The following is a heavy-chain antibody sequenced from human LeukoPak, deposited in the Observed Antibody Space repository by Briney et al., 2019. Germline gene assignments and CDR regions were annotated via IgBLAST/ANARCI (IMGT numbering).Heavy chain of an antibody. Sequence: GGSLRLSCAGPEFIFSSHSMNWVRQAPGKGLEWVSGINWNGGSTGYADSVKGRFTISRDNAKNSLYLQMNSLRAEDTALYYCARTEWELGPYAFDIWGQGTMVTVSS. V-gene: IGHV3-20*04. CDR3: ARTEWELGPYAFDI. CDR1: EFIFSSHS. CDR2: INWNGGST. J-gene: IGHJ3*02. D-gene: IGHD7-27*01.